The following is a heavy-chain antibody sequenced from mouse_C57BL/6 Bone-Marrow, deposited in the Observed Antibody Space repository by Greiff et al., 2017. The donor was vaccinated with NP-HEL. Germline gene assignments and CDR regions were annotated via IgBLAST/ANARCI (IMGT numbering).Heavy chain of an antibody. CDR2: ISSGGSYT. D-gene: IGHD1-1*01. CDR1: GFTFSSYG. V-gene: IGHV5-6*01. J-gene: IGHJ3*01. Sequence: EVKLMESGGDLVKPGGSLKLSCAASGFTFSSYGMSWVRQTPDKRLEWVATISSGGSYTYYPDSVKGRFTISRDNAKNTLYLQMSSLKSEDTAMYYCASLYYGSSYWFAYWGQGTLVTVSA. CDR3: ASLYYGSSYWFAY.